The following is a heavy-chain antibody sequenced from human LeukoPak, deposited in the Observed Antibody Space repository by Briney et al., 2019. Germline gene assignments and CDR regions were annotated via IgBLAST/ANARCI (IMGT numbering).Heavy chain of an antibody. D-gene: IGHD4-23*01. J-gene: IGHJ4*02. CDR1: GYTFTCYY. V-gene: IGHV1-2*02. CDR3: AISPKTVVTFDY. Sequence: GASVKVSCKASGYTFTCYYMHWVRQAPGQGLEWMGWINPNSGGTNYAQKFQGRVTMTRDTSISTAYMELSRLRSDDTAVYYCAISPKTVVTFDYWGQGTLVTVSS. CDR2: INPNSGGT.